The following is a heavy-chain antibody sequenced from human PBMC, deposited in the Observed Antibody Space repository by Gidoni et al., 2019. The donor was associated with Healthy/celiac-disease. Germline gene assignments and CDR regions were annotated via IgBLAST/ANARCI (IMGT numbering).Heavy chain of an antibody. V-gene: IGHV1-2*02. CDR3: ARAPSIAARLVRYYYYMDV. CDR2: INPNSGGT. J-gene: IGHJ6*03. Sequence: QVQLVQSGAEVKKPGASVKVSCKASGYTFTGYYMHWVRQAPGQGLEWMGWINPNSGGTNYAQKFQGRGTMTRDTSISTAYMELSRLRSDDTAVYYCARAPSIAARLVRYYYYMDVWGKGTTVTVSS. D-gene: IGHD6-6*01. CDR1: GYTFTGYY.